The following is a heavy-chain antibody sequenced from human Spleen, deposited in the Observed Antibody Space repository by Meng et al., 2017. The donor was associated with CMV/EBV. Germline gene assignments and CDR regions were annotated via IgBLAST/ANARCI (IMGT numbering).Heavy chain of an antibody. V-gene: IGHV1-18*01. CDR2: IKIYDGDT. Sequence: VSSYRFTNDGITWVRQAPGEGLVWMEWIKIYDGDTKYVQKFQGRVTMTTDTSTSTAYMGLRSLGSDDTAVYYCARDRGGNYYFDSWGQGTLVTVSS. J-gene: IGHJ4*02. D-gene: IGHD4-23*01. CDR1: SYRFTNDG. CDR3: ARDRGGNYYFDS.